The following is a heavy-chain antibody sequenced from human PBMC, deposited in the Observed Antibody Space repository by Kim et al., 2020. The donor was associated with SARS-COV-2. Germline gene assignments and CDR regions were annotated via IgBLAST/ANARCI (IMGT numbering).Heavy chain of an antibody. Sequence: SLRLSCAASGFTFGDYAMHWVRQAPGKGLEWVSGISWNSGSIGYADSVKGRFTISRDNAKNSLYLQMNSLRAEDTALYYCAKERPRYYDFWSGALDVWGKGTTVTVSS. J-gene: IGHJ6*04. D-gene: IGHD3-3*01. CDR2: ISWNSGSI. CDR3: AKERPRYYDFWSGALDV. CDR1: GFTFGDYA. V-gene: IGHV3-9*01.